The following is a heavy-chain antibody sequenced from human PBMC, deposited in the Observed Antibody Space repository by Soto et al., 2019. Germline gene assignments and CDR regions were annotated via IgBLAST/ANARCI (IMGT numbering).Heavy chain of an antibody. V-gene: IGHV3-23*01. D-gene: IGHD1-20*01. CDR2: ISGSGGST. CDR1: GFTFSSYA. CDR3: AKAPYNWPLPYPGY. J-gene: IGHJ4*02. Sequence: EVQLLESGGGLVQPGGSLRLSCAASGFTFSSYAMSWVRQAPGKGLEWVSAISGSGGSTYYADFVKGRFTISRDNSKNTLYLQMNSLRAEDTAVYYCAKAPYNWPLPYPGYWGQGTLVTVSS.